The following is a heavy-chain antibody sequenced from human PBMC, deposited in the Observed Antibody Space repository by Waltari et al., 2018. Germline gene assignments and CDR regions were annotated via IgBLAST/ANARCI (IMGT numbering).Heavy chain of an antibody. CDR2: IYTSGST. CDR3: AGTTGYSSSWPPFDP. Sequence: QVQLQESGPGLVKPSETLSLTCTVSGGSISSYYWSWIRQPAGKGLEWIGRIYTSGSTNVNPSLKSRVTMSVDTSKNQFSLKLSSVTAADTAVYYCAGTTGYSSSWPPFDPWGQGTLVTVSS. CDR1: GGSISSYY. V-gene: IGHV4-4*07. J-gene: IGHJ5*02. D-gene: IGHD6-13*01.